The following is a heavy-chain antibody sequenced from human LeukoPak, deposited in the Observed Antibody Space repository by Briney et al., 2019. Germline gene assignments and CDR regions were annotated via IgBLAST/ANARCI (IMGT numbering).Heavy chain of an antibody. D-gene: IGHD2-2*01. V-gene: IGHV3-23*01. J-gene: IGHJ6*03. Sequence: GRSLRLSCAASGFTFSSYAMHWVRQAPGKGLEWVSAISGSGGSTYYADSVKGRFTISRDNSKNTLYLQMNSLRAEDTAVYYCAKGRKYQLLITPVFYYYYMDVWGKGTTVTVSS. CDR3: AKGRKYQLLITPVFYYYYMDV. CDR2: ISGSGGST. CDR1: GFTFSSYA.